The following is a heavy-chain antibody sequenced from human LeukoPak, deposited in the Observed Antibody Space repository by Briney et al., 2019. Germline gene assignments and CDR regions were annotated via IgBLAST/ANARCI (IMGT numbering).Heavy chain of an antibody. Sequence: ASVKVSCKASGYTFTRYLMHWVRQAPGQGLDWMGIINPSGGSTNYPQKFQGRVTMTRDTSTSTVYMELSSLRSEDTAVYYCARDRNSGSSLDIWGQGTMLTVSS. CDR1: GYTFTRYL. D-gene: IGHD6-6*01. CDR2: INPSGGST. V-gene: IGHV1-46*01. J-gene: IGHJ3*02. CDR3: ARDRNSGSSLDI.